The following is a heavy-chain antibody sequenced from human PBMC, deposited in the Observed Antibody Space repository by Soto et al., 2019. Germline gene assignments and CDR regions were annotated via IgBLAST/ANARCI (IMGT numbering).Heavy chain of an antibody. CDR3: ARDPADTYDTSGYSQMRFDY. CDR1: GASISSSSW. Sequence: QVQLQESGPGLVKPSGTLSLTCAVSGASISSSSWWSWVRQPPGKGLEWIGEIYHSGSTNYNPSLKSRVTISVDKSKNQFSLKLSSVTAADTAVYYCARDPADTYDTSGYSQMRFDYWGQGTLVTVSS. J-gene: IGHJ4*02. CDR2: IYHSGST. V-gene: IGHV4-4*02. D-gene: IGHD3-22*01.